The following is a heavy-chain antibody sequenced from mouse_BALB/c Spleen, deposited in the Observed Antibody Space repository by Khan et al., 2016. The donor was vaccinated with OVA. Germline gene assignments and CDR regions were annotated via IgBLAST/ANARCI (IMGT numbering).Heavy chain of an antibody. CDR1: GDSITTGY. Sequence: EVKLLESGPSLVKPSQTLSLTCSVTGDSITTGYWNWIRKFPGNKLEYMGYIIYTGYTYYNPSLKSRISITRHTSNNQYYLKLNSVTDEDTATYYCARSTYRYAFVYWGQGTLVTVSA. D-gene: IGHD2-14*01. J-gene: IGHJ3*01. V-gene: IGHV3-8*02. CDR3: ARSTYRYAFVY. CDR2: IIYTGYT.